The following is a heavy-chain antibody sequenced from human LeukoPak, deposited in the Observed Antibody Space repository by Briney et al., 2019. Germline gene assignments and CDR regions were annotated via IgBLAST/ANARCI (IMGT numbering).Heavy chain of an antibody. CDR2: IKQDGSEK. V-gene: IGHV3-7*05. Sequence: GGSLRLSCAASGFTFSSYWVSWVRQAPGKGLEWVANIKQDGSEKYYVDSVKGRFTISRDNAKNSLYLQMNSLRAEDTAVYYCARDRWGCYALDYWGQGTLVTVSS. CDR3: ARDRWGCYALDY. CDR1: GFTFSSYW. D-gene: IGHD2-2*01. J-gene: IGHJ4*02.